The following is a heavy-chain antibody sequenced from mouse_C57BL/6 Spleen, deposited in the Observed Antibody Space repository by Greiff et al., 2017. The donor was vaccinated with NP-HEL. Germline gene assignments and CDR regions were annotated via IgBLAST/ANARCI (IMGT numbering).Heavy chain of an antibody. D-gene: IGHD2-2*01. CDR2: IHPNSGST. CDR1: GYTFTSYW. Sequence: VQLQQSGAELVKPGASVKLSCKASGYTFTSYWMHWVKQRPGQGLEWIGMIHPNSGSTNYNEKFKSKATLTVDKSSSTAYMQLSSLTSEDSAVYYCASSSMVTTGYYFDYWGQGTTLTVSS. CDR3: ASSSMVTTGYYFDY. J-gene: IGHJ2*01. V-gene: IGHV1-64*01.